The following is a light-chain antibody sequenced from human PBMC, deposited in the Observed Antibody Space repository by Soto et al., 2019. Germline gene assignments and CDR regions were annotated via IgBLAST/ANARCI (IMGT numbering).Light chain of an antibody. CDR2: DAS. CDR3: QQRYNWPPT. V-gene: IGKV3-11*01. J-gene: IGKJ1*01. Sequence: EIVLTQSPATLSLSPGERATLSCRASQYVSSFLAWYQQKAGQAPRLLIYDASHRATGIPARFSGSESGTDFTLTINSLEPEDFALYYCQQRYNWPPTFGQGTKVDIK. CDR1: QYVSSF.